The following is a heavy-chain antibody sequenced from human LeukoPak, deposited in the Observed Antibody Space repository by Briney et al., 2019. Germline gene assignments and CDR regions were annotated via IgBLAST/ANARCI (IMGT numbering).Heavy chain of an antibody. J-gene: IGHJ4*02. V-gene: IGHV3-64*01. Sequence: GGSLRLSCAASGFTLRSYSMHWGRQAPGKGLEFVSAISSNGRSTYYANSVKGRFTISRDNSKDTLYLQMNSLRGEDTAVYYCAKERQEGATPFDYWGQGSLVTVSS. CDR2: ISSNGRST. CDR1: GFTLRSYS. D-gene: IGHD1-26*01. CDR3: AKERQEGATPFDY.